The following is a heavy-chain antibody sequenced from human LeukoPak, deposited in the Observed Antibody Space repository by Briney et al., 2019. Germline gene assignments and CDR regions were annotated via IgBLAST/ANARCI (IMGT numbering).Heavy chain of an antibody. V-gene: IGHV3-74*01. J-gene: IGHJ4*02. CDR1: GFTFSSYW. D-gene: IGHD5-24*01. CDR2: INSDGSST. CDR3: ARDWARNIEMAQDLDY. Sequence: PGGSLRLSCAATGFTFSSYWMHWVRQAPGKGLVWVSRINSDGSSTSYADSVKGRFTISRDNAKNTLYLQMNSLRAEDTAVYYCARDWARNIEMAQDLDYWGQGTLVTVSS.